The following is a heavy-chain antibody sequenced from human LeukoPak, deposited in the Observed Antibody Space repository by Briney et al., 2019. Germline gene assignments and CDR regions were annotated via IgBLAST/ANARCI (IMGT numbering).Heavy chain of an antibody. D-gene: IGHD2-15*01. Sequence: SETLSLTCTVSGGSISSYYWSWIRQPPGKGLEWIGYIYYSGSTNYNPSPKSRVTISVDTSKNQFSLKLSSVTAADTAVYYCARGYCSGGSCNDYWGQGTLVTVSS. CDR1: GGSISSYY. CDR2: IYYSGST. CDR3: ARGYCSGGSCNDY. J-gene: IGHJ4*02. V-gene: IGHV4-59*01.